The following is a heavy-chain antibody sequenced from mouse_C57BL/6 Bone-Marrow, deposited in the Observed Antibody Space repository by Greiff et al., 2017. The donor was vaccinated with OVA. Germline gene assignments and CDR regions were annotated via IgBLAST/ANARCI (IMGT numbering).Heavy chain of an antibody. CDR2: IDPSDSYT. J-gene: IGHJ4*01. V-gene: IGHV1-50*01. CDR1: GYTFTSYW. D-gene: IGHD1-1*01. Sequence: VQLQQPGAELVKPGASVKLSCKASGYTFTSYWMQWVKQRPGQGLEWIGEIDPSDSYTNYNQKFKGKATLTVDTSSSTAYMPLSSLTSEDSAVYYCARENYYGSSYAMDYWGQGTSVTVSS. CDR3: ARENYYGSSYAMDY.